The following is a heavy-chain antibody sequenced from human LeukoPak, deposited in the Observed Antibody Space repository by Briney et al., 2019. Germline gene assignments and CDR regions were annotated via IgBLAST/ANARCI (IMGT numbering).Heavy chain of an antibody. CDR1: GYTFTSYD. V-gene: IGHV1-8*01. J-gene: IGHJ6*02. D-gene: IGHD3-10*01. CDR3: ARGLEFGELIDYYYYYGMDV. Sequence: ASVKVSCKASGYTFTSYDINWVRQATGQGLEWIGWMNPNSGNTGYAQKFQGRVTMTRNTSISTAYMELSSLRSEDTAVYYCARGLEFGELIDYYYYYGMDVWGQGTTVTVSS. CDR2: MNPNSGNT.